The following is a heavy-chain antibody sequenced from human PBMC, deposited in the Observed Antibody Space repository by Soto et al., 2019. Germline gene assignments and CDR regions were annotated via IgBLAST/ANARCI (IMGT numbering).Heavy chain of an antibody. Sequence: QVQLQESGPGLVKPSQTLSLTCTVSGYSMGNSYYFWSWVRQPPGKGLEWIGYIYSSGSAYFHPSLQSRVSISIDKSKNQFFLNMTSVTAADTAVYYCARLAGYWGQGLLVTVSS. J-gene: IGHJ4*02. CDR2: IYSSGSA. V-gene: IGHV4-30-4*01. CDR1: GYSMGNSYYF. CDR3: ARLAGY.